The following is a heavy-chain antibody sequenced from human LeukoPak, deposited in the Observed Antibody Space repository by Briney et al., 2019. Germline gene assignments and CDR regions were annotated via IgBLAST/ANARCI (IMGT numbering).Heavy chain of an antibody. V-gene: IGHV3-74*01. D-gene: IGHD5-18*01. CDR3: ARGDYGYSPPDY. CDR1: GFTLSNYW. CDR2: INTDGTTT. Sequence: GGSLRLSCAVSGFTLSNYWMHWVRHAPGKGLVWVSRINTDGTTTNYADSVKGRFAISRDNAKNTVYLQMNSPRAEDTAVYYCARGDYGYSPPDYWGQGTLVTVSS. J-gene: IGHJ4*02.